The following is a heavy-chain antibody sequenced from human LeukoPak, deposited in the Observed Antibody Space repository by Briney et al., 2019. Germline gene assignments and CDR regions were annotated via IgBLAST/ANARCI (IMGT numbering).Heavy chain of an antibody. CDR2: ISRSSSYL. CDR3: ARGRDGHGGYYSYMDV. Sequence: GGSLRLSCAASGFTFNSYNMNWVRQAPGKGLEWVSCISRSSSYLYYADSVKGRFIISRDNAKNSLYLQMNSLRAEDTAVYYCARGRDGHGGYYSYMDVWGIGTTVTVSS. CDR1: GFTFNSYN. V-gene: IGHV3-21*01. J-gene: IGHJ6*03. D-gene: IGHD5-24*01.